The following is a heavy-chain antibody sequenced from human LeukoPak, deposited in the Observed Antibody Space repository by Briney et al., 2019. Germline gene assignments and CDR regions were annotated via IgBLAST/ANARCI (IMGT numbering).Heavy chain of an antibody. CDR1: GGSIRSSYYY. CDR3: ARSDYGSGTHYDS. V-gene: IGHV4-39*01. J-gene: IGHJ4*02. Sequence: SETLSLTCTVSGGSIRSSYYYWSWIRQPPGKGLEWIGEINHSGSTNYNPSLKSRVTISVDTSKNQFSLRLTSVTVTDTAVYYCARSDYGSGTHYDSWGQGTLVTVSS. D-gene: IGHD3-10*01. CDR2: INHSGST.